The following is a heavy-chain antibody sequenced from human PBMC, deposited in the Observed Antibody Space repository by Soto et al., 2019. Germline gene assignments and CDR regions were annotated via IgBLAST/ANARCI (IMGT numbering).Heavy chain of an antibody. Sequence: EVQLLESGGGLVQPGGSLRLSCAAAGFTFSTFEMSWVRQAPGRGLEWVSFISDDSSRTYYADAVKGRVTISRDNSKHTLYLQKNSLTAEGTAVYACVKGGWLDFWGQGTLVTVSS. CDR2: ISDDSSRT. V-gene: IGHV3-23*01. J-gene: IGHJ5*01. CDR1: GFTFSTFE. CDR3: VKGGWLDF. D-gene: IGHD3-16*01.